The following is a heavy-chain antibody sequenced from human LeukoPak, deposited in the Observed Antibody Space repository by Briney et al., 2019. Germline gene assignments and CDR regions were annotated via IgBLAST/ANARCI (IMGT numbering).Heavy chain of an antibody. D-gene: IGHD3-10*01. CDR3: AGMVREPAYYYYMDV. CDR1: GGSISSYY. V-gene: IGHV4-59*01. J-gene: IGHJ6*03. CDR2: IYYSGST. Sequence: SETLSLTCTVSGGSISSYYWSWIRQPPGKGLEWIGYIYYSGSTNYNPSLKSRVTISVDTSKNQFSLKLSSVTAADTAVYYCAGMVREPAYYYYMDVWGKGTTVTVSS.